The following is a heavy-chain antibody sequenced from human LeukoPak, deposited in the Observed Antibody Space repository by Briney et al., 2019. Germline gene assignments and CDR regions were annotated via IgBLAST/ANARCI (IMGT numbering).Heavy chain of an antibody. J-gene: IGHJ6*03. CDR2: IYYSGST. CDR3: ARQLYVSGSYYAPMDV. D-gene: IGHD3-10*01. Sequence: SETLSLTCTVSGGSISSSSYYWGWIRQPPGKGLEWIGSIYYSGSTYYNPSLKSRVTISVDMSKNQFSLKLSSVTAADTAVYFCARQLYVSGSYYAPMDVWGKGTTVMISS. CDR1: GGSISSSSYY. V-gene: IGHV4-39*01.